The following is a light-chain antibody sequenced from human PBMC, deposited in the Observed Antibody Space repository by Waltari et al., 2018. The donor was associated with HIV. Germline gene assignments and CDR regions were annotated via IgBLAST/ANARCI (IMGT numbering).Light chain of an antibody. CDR3: QQSYTAPFS. J-gene: IGKJ3*01. Sequence: DIQMTQSPSSLPASAGDNVTITCQESPSVSSNLNWYQQKPGKAPDLLVYSASTLHDGVPSRFSGGGSGTDFTLTISGLQPEDFATYYCQQSYTAPFSFGPGTKVDVK. V-gene: IGKV1-39*01. CDR1: PSVSSN. CDR2: SAS.